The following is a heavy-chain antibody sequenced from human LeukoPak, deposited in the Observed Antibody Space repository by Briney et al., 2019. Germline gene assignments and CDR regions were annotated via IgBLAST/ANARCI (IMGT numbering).Heavy chain of an antibody. D-gene: IGHD2-2*01. CDR3: ATLVVPAAKRGV. Sequence: GASVKVSCKVSGDILTELSIHWVRQTPGKGFEWMGGFDPAAGTTVYAQTFQDRIIMTEDTSTSTTYVELGSLTSDDTAIYYCATLVVPAAKRGVWGQGTLVTVSS. CDR2: FDPAAGTT. J-gene: IGHJ4*02. V-gene: IGHV1-24*01. CDR1: GDILTELS.